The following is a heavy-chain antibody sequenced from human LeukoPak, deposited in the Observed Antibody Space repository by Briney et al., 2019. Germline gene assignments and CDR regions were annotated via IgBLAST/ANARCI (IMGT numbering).Heavy chain of an antibody. V-gene: IGHV1-24*01. CDR1: GYTFTSYG. CDR3: ATDLHRYSFGY. CDR2: FDPEDGET. Sequence: ASVKVSCKASGYTFTSYGISWVRQAPGKGLEWMGGFDPEDGETIYAQKFQGRVTMTEDTSTDTAYMELSSLRSEDTAVYYCATDLHRYSFGYWGQGTLVTVSS. J-gene: IGHJ4*02. D-gene: IGHD5-18*01.